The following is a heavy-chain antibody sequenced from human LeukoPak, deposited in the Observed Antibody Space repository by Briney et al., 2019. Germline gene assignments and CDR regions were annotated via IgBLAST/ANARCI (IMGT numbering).Heavy chain of an antibody. Sequence: GGSLRLSCAASGFTFDDYGMSWVRQAPGKGLEWVSLIYSGGSTYYADSVKGRFTISRDNSKNTLYLQMNSLRAEDTAVYYCARRAGGYSHPYDYWGQGTLVTVSS. J-gene: IGHJ4*02. CDR3: ARRAGGYSHPYDY. CDR2: IYSGGST. D-gene: IGHD4-23*01. V-gene: IGHV3-53*01. CDR1: GFTFDDYG.